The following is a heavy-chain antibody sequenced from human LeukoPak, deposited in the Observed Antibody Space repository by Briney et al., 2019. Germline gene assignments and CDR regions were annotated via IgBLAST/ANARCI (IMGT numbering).Heavy chain of an antibody. CDR2: IKQDGSEK. Sequence: PGRSLRLSCAASGFTFSNYWMTWFRQTPGKGLEWVGNIKQDGSEKYYVDSVKGRFTISRDNAKNSLYLQMSSLRVEDTAIYYCARDYVWGSSESDYWGQGTLVTVSS. CDR1: GFTFSNYW. D-gene: IGHD7-27*01. V-gene: IGHV3-7*01. J-gene: IGHJ4*02. CDR3: ARDYVWGSSESDY.